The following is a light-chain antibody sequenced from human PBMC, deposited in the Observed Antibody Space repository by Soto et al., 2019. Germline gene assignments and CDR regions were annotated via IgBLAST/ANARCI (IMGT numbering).Light chain of an antibody. J-gene: IGLJ7*01. Sequence: HSVLTQPPSVSGAPGQRVTISGTGSSSNVGAGYDVHWYQQLPGTAPKLLIYRNSNRPSGVPDRFPGSKSGTSASLAITGLRDEDEADYYCQSYDSSLSGSVLGGGTQLTVL. V-gene: IGLV1-40*01. CDR1: SSNVGAGYD. CDR2: RNS. CDR3: QSYDSSLSGSV.